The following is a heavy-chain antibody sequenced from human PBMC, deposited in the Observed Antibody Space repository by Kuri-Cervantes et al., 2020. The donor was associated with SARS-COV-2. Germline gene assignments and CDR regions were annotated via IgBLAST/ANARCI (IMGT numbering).Heavy chain of an antibody. CDR3: AKDYCSSTSCSLYDAFDI. J-gene: IGHJ3*02. CDR2: IRYDGSNK. V-gene: IGHV3-30*02. CDR1: GFTFSSYG. D-gene: IGHD2-2*01. Sequence: GGSLRLSCAAYGFTFSSYGMHWVRQAPGKGLEWVAFIRYDGSNKYYADSVKGRFTISRDNSKNTLYLQMNSLRAEDTAVYYCAKDYCSSTSCSLYDAFDIWGQGTMVTVS.